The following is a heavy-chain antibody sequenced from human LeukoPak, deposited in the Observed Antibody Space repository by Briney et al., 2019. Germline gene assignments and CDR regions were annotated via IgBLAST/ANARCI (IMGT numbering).Heavy chain of an antibody. CDR2: ISSSSNTI. J-gene: IGHJ4*02. CDR3: AATYSFDY. CDR1: GFTFSSHS. Sequence: PGGSLRLSCAASGFTFSSHSMNWVRQAPGKGLEWVSYISSSSNTIYYADSVKGRFTISRDNAKNSLYLQMNSLRAEDTAVYYCAATYSFDYWGQGTLVTVSS. D-gene: IGHD2-21*01. V-gene: IGHV3-48*04.